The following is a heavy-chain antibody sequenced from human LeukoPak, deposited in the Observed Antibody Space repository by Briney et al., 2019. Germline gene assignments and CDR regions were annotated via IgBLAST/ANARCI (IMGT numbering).Heavy chain of an antibody. V-gene: IGHV4-59*08. CDR1: GGSISGYY. Sequence: PSETLSLTCTVSGGSISGYYWSWIRQPPGKGLEWIGYIYYSGSTNYNPSLKSRVTISVDTSKNQFSLKLSSVTAADTAVYYCARLDYDFWSGYYFDYWGQGTLVTVSS. J-gene: IGHJ4*02. D-gene: IGHD3-3*01. CDR2: IYYSGST. CDR3: ARLDYDFWSGYYFDY.